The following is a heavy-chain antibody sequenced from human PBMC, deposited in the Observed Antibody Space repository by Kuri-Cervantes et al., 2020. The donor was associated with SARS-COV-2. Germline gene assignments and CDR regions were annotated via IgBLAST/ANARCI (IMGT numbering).Heavy chain of an antibody. CDR3: ARLGIVAVQPTSLGAFDI. CDR2: ISSSSSYI. V-gene: IGHV3-21*01. J-gene: IGHJ3*02. D-gene: IGHD2-2*01. Sequence: GGSLRLSCAASGFTFSSYSMNWVRQAPGKGLEWVSSISSSSSYIYYADSVKGRFTISRDNAKNSLYLQMNSLRAEDTAVYYCARLGIVAVQPTSLGAFDIWGHGTVVTVSS. CDR1: GFTFSSYS.